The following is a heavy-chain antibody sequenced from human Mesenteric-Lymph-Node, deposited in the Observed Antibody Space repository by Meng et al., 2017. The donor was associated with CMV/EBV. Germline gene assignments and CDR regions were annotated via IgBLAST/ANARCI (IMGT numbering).Heavy chain of an antibody. CDR2: ISAYNGNT. V-gene: IGHV1-18*04. CDR3: AREASIFGVVITSYGMDV. CDR1: GYTFTDYY. Sequence: ASVKVSCKASGYTFTDYYIHWVRQAPGQGLEWMGWISAYNGNTNYAQKLQGRVTMTTDTSTSTAYMELRSLRSDDTAVYYCAREASIFGVVITSYGMDVWGQGTTVTVSS. J-gene: IGHJ6*02. D-gene: IGHD3-3*01.